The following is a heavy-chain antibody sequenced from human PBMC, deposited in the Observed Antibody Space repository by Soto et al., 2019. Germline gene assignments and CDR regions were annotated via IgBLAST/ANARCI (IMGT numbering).Heavy chain of an antibody. CDR2: IYWDDDK. J-gene: IGHJ5*02. Sequence: QITLKESGPTLVKPTQPLTLTCTFSGFSLSTSGVGVGWIRQPPGKALEWLALIYWDDDKRYSPSLKSRLTITKHTSKDQVVLTMTNMDPVDTATYYCARATYYDILTGYYTRNNWFDPWGQGTLVTVSS. V-gene: IGHV2-5*02. CDR1: GFSLSTSGVG. D-gene: IGHD3-9*01. CDR3: ARATYYDILTGYYTRNNWFDP.